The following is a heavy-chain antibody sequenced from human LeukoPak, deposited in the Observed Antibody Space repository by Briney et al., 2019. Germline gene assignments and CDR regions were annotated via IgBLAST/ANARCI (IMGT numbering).Heavy chain of an antibody. CDR1: GFTFSDYY. CDR3: ARDSRGYTYDD. Sequence: GGSLRLSCAASGFTFSDYYMNWIRQAPGKGLEGVSYISATGSTIHYADSVKGRFTISRDNAKNSLYLQMNSLRAEDTAVYYCARDSRGYTYDDWGPGTLVTVSS. CDR2: ISATGSTI. J-gene: IGHJ4*02. V-gene: IGHV3-11*04. D-gene: IGHD5-18*01.